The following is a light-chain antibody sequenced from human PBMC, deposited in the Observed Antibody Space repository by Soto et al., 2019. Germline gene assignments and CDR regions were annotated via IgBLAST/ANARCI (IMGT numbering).Light chain of an antibody. CDR3: QAWDSSTHYV. J-gene: IGLJ1*01. CDR2: EDN. V-gene: IGLV3-1*01. Sequence: SYELTQPPSVSVSPGQTASIPCSGDKLGDKYASWYQQRPGQSPVVVIYEDNKRPSGIPERFSGSNSGNTATLTISGTQATDEADYNCQAWDSSTHYVFGTGTKVTVL. CDR1: KLGDKY.